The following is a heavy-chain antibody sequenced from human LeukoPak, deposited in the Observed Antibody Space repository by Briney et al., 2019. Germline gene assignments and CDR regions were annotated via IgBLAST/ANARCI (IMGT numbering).Heavy chain of an antibody. J-gene: IGHJ4*02. CDR2: TYYRSKWYN. V-gene: IGHV6-1*01. Sequence: SQTLSLTCAISGDSVSNNSAAWNWIRQSPSRGLEWLGRTYYRSKWYNDYAVSMTSRITISPDTSKNQFSLQLKSVTPEDTAVYYCARGRSWGESGFDYWGQGTLVTVSS. D-gene: IGHD6-13*01. CDR3: ARGRSWGESGFDY. CDR1: GDSVSNNSAA.